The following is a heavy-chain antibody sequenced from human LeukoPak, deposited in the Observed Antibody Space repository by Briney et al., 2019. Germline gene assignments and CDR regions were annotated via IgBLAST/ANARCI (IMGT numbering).Heavy chain of an antibody. CDR3: ARNRRCCGEDY. V-gene: IGHV3-7*01. CDR1: GFPFSYW. CDR2: IKHDGSEK. Sequence: GGSLRLSCAASGFPFSYWMTWVRQAPGKGLEWVANIKHDGSEKNYVDFVKGRLTISRDNAKNSLYLQMNSLRAEDTAVYYCARNRRCCGEDYWGQGTQVTVSS. J-gene: IGHJ4*02. D-gene: IGHD2-21*01.